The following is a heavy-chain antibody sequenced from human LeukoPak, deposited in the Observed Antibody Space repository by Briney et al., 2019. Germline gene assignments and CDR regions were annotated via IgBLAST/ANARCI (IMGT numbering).Heavy chain of an antibody. J-gene: IGHJ4*02. CDR1: GGSISPYY. CDR2: VSYSGSA. CDR3: ARDKEGLLDY. Sequence: SETLSLTCSVSGGSISPYYWSWVRQPPGKGLEWIGYVSYSGSADYNPSLKSRVIISIDTSKNQFSLKLSSVTAADTAVYYCARDKEGLLDYWGQGTLVTVSS. V-gene: IGHV4-59*12.